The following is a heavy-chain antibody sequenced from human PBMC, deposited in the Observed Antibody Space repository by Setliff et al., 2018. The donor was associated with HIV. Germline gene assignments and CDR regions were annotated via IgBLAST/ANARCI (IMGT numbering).Heavy chain of an antibody. J-gene: IGHJ4*02. CDR3: AIVADGYNSYFDY. Sequence: GGSLRLSCTASGFIFSSYWMSWVRQAPGKGLEWVANIKQGGSEKYYVDSVKGRFTMSRDNAKNSLFLQMHRLRAEDTAVYYCAIVADGYNSYFDYWGQGTVVTVSS. CDR1: GFIFSSYW. CDR2: IKQGGSEK. V-gene: IGHV3-7*01. D-gene: IGHD5-18*01.